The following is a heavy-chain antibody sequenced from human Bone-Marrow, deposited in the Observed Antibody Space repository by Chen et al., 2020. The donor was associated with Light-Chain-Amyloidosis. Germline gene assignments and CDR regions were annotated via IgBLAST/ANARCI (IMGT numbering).Heavy chain of an antibody. V-gene: IGHV3-7*05. Sequence: EVQLVESGGGLVQPGGSLRLSCAASGFTFTTYWMSWVRQAPGKGLEWVAHIKADGSEKYYLDSVKGRFTISRDNAKNSVYLQMNSLRAEDTAVYYCAIDTGGSSSYWGQGALVTVSS. CDR1: GFTFTTYW. CDR2: IKADGSEK. J-gene: IGHJ4*02. CDR3: AIDTGGSSSY. D-gene: IGHD2-8*02.